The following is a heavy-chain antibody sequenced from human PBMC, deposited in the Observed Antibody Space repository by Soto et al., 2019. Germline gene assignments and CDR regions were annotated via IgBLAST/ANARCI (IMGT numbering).Heavy chain of an antibody. Sequence: EVQLVESGGGLVKPGGSLRLSCAASGFTFSNAWMNWVRQAPGKGLEWVGRIKTKTDGVTTDYAAPVKGRFTISRDDSKNTLYVQMNSLKSEDTAVYYCTSPGMATPATFGAWWGRGTLVTVSS. CDR2: IKTKTDGVTT. D-gene: IGHD3-10*02. CDR1: GFTFSNAW. V-gene: IGHV3-15*01. J-gene: IGHJ4*02. CDR3: TSPGMATPATFGAW.